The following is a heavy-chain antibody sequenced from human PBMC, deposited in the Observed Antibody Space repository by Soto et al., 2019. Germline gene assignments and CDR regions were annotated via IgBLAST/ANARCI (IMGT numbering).Heavy chain of an antibody. Sequence: QVQLVQSVPEVKKPGASVKVSCKTSGYTFTNFGISWVRQAPGQGLEWMGWVTTDKGKTTYAQKFHGRVTMTPDTSTSTAYMELRSLRSDDTAVYYCATRSPAFDYWGQGTLVTVSS. CDR1: GYTFTNFG. CDR2: VTTDKGKT. J-gene: IGHJ4*02. CDR3: ATRSPAFDY. V-gene: IGHV1-18*01.